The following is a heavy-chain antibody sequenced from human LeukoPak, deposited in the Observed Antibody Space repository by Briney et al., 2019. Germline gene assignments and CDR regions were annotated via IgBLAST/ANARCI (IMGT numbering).Heavy chain of an antibody. CDR2: IRYDGSNK. CDR1: GFTFSSYG. V-gene: IGHV3-30*02. D-gene: IGHD3-10*01. J-gene: IGHJ4*02. CDR3: ATGRGVPGYQYFDY. Sequence: GGSLRLSCAASGFTFSSYGMHWVRQAPGKGLEWAAFIRYDGSNKYYADSVKGRFTISRDNSANTLYLQLNSLRAEDTAVYYCATGRGVPGYQYFDYWGQGTLVTVSS.